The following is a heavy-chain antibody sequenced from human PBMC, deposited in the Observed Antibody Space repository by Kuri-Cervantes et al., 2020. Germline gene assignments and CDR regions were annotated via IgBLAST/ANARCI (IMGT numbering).Heavy chain of an antibody. CDR1: GFTFSSYS. CDR2: ISYDGSNK. CDR3: AYYYYGMDV. J-gene: IGHJ6*02. Sequence: LSLTCAASGFTFSSYSMNWVRQAPGKGLEWVAVISYDGSNKYYADSVKGRFTISRDNSKNTLYLQMNSLRAEDTAVYYCAYYYYGMDVWGQGTTVTVSS. V-gene: IGHV3-30*03.